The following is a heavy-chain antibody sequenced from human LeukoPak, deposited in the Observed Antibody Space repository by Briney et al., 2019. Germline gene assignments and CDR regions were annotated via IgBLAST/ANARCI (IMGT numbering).Heavy chain of an antibody. V-gene: IGHV3-48*03. CDR1: GFTFSSYE. CDR2: ISSGGSTI. D-gene: IGHD3-9*01. Sequence: GGSLRLSCAASGFTFSSYEMNWARQAPGKGLEWVSYISSGGSTIYYADSVRGRFAISRDNAKNSLYLQMNSLRAEDTAVYYCARDIYFDWLLDYWGQGTLVTVSS. J-gene: IGHJ4*02. CDR3: ARDIYFDWLLDY.